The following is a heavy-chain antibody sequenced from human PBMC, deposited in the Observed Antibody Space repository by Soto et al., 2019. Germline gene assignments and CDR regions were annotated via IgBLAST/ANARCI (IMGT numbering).Heavy chain of an antibody. CDR3: AGRLKKAARLDY. CDR2: VNGGGRK. Sequence: GGSLRLSFAASGFTVSNNQMTWVLQAAGKGLELVSFVNGGGRKSYADYVKGRLNISRDNSKNNLYIKMDRLRAEDTAIYYCAGRLKKAARLDYWGRGTLVTVSS. J-gene: IGHJ4*02. V-gene: IGHV3-66*04. D-gene: IGHD3-16*01. CDR1: GFTVSNNQ.